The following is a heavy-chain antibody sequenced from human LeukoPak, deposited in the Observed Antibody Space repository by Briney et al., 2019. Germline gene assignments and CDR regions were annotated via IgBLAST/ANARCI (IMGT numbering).Heavy chain of an antibody. D-gene: IGHD4/OR15-4a*01. J-gene: IGHJ4*02. CDR1: GFTFSGYW. Sequence: GGSLRLSCAASGFTFSGYWMSWVRQAPGKGLEWVANIKKDGSEKYYVDSVKGRFTISRDNANNLVYLQMNSLRVEDTAVYYCARVLMDCGERDFWGQGTLVTVSS. CDR3: ARVLMDCGERDF. CDR2: IKKDGSEK. V-gene: IGHV3-7*01.